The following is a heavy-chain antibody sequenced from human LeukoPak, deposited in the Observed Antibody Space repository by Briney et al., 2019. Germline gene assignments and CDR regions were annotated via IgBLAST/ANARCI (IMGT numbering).Heavy chain of an antibody. CDR1: GGSFSGYY. J-gene: IGHJ4*02. V-gene: IGHV4-34*01. D-gene: IGHD2-2*01. CDR2: INHSGST. Sequence: SETLSLTCAVYGGSFSGYYWSWIRQPPGKGLEWIGEINHSGSTNYNPSLKSRVTISVDTSKNQFSLQLSSVTAADTAVYYCGRGYCSSTSCPFDYWGQGTLVTVSS. CDR3: GRGYCSSTSCPFDY.